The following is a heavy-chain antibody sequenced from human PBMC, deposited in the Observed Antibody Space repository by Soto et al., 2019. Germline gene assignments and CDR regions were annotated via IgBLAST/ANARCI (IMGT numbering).Heavy chain of an antibody. CDR3: AISAKPVPIDY. CDR1: GGSISSYY. D-gene: IGHD2-2*01. V-gene: IGHV4-59*01. CDR2: IYYSGST. J-gene: IGHJ4*02. Sequence: QVQLQESGPGLVKPSETLSLTCTVSGGSISSYYWSWIRQPPGKGLEWIGHIYYSGSTNYNPSLKSRVTISVDTSKNQFSLKVSSVTAADTAVYYCAISAKPVPIDYWGQGTLVTVSS.